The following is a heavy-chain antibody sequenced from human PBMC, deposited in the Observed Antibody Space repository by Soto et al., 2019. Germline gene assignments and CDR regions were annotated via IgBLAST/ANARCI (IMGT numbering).Heavy chain of an antibody. J-gene: IGHJ3*02. V-gene: IGHV3-21*01. CDR1: EFTFSSYA. D-gene: IGHD2-15*01. CDR2: ISSSGSSI. Sequence: PGGSLRLSCAASEFTFSSYAMGWVRQAPGKGLEWVSSISSSGSSIYYADSVKGRFTISRDNAKNSLYLQMNSLRAEDTAEYYCATDIVVVVAAPDAFDIWGQGTMVTVSS. CDR3: ATDIVVVVAAPDAFDI.